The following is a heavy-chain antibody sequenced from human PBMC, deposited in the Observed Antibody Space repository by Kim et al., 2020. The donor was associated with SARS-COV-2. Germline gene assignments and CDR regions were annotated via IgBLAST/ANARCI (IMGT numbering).Heavy chain of an antibody. J-gene: IGHJ3*02. V-gene: IGHV1-18*01. CDR3: ARDWRYSSSWNDAFDI. Sequence: KLQGRVTMTTDTSTSTAYMELRSLRSDDTAVYYCARDWRYSSSWNDAFDIWGQGTMVTVSS. D-gene: IGHD6-13*01.